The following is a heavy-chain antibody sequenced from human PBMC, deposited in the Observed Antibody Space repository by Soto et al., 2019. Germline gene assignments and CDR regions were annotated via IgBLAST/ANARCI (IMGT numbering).Heavy chain of an antibody. J-gene: IGHJ3*02. CDR2: IYTSGST. CDR3: ARRKDYDILTGYPNDAFDI. Sequence: SETLSLTCTVSGGSISSYYWSWIRQPAGKGLEWIGRIYTSGSTNYNPSLKSRVTMSVDTSKNQFPLKLSSVTAADTAVYYCARRKDYDILTGYPNDAFDIWGQGTMVTVSS. D-gene: IGHD3-9*01. CDR1: GGSISSYY. V-gene: IGHV4-4*07.